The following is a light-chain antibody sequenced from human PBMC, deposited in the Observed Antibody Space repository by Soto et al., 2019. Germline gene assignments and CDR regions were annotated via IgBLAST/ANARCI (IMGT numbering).Light chain of an antibody. V-gene: IGKV1-39*01. Sequence: DIQMTQSPSSLSASVGDRVTITCRASQSISSYLNWYQQKPGKAPKLLIYAAFSLQSGVPSRFSGSGSATDFTLTISSLQPEDFATYFCQQSYATPYTFGQGTKLEIK. CDR3: QQSYATPYT. CDR2: AAF. J-gene: IGKJ2*01. CDR1: QSISSY.